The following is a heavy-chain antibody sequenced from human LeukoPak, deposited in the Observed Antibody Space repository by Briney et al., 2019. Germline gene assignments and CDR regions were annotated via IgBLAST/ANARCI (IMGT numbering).Heavy chain of an antibody. CDR1: GASLSIYY. CDR3: AATYYYDSSGYPTPKSEYFQH. V-gene: IGHV4-59*01. D-gene: IGHD3-22*01. CDR2: VFYSGTT. J-gene: IGHJ1*01. Sequence: SQTLSLTCTVSGASLSIYYWSWVRHPPGRGLEWIGYVFYSGTTTFNPSLQSRVTISVATSKNQFSLRLRCVTAADTAVYYCAATYYYDSSGYPTPKSEYFQHWGQGALVTVSS.